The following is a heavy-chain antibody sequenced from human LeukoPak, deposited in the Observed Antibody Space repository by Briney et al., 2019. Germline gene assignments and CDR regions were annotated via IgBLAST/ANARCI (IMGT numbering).Heavy chain of an antibody. CDR1: GGSISSYY. CDR3: ARVDSGSYYKLSWFDP. Sequence: NPSETLSLTCTVSGGSISSYYWSWIRQPPGKGLEWIGYIYYSGSTNYNPSLKSRVTISVDTSKNQFSLKLSFVTAADTAVYYCARVDSGSYYKLSWFDPWGQGTLVTVSS. CDR2: IYYSGST. V-gene: IGHV4-59*01. J-gene: IGHJ5*02. D-gene: IGHD3-10*01.